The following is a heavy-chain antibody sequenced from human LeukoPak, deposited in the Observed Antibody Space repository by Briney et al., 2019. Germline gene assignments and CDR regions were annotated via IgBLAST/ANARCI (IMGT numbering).Heavy chain of an antibody. J-gene: IGHJ5*02. CDR3: ARDLGQYYDTGDNWFDP. CDR1: GFTFSSYE. Sequence: GGSLRLSCAASGFTFSSYEMNWVRQAPGKGLEWVSSISSSSSYIYYADSVKGRFTISRDNAKNTLNLQMNSLRAEDTAVYYCARDLGQYYDTGDNWFDPWGQGTLVTVSS. CDR2: ISSSSSYI. D-gene: IGHD3-22*01. V-gene: IGHV3-21*01.